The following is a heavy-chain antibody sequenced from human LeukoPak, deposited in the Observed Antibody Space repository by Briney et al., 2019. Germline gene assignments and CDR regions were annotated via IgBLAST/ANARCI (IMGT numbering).Heavy chain of an antibody. CDR3: AREGYGGNPYRAAFDI. J-gene: IGHJ3*02. CDR1: GYTFTGYY. V-gene: IGHV1-18*04. CDR2: ISAYNGNT. D-gene: IGHD4-23*01. Sequence: GASVKVSCKASGYTFTGYYMHWVRQAPGQGLEWMGWISAYNGNTNYAQKLQGRVTMTTDTSTSTAYMELRSLRSDDTAVYYCAREGYGGNPYRAAFDIWGQGTMVTVSS.